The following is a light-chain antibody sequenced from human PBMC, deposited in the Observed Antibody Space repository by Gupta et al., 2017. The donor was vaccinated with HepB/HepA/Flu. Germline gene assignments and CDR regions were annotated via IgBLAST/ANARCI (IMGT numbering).Light chain of an antibody. Sequence: QSVLTQPPSASVTPGQTVTISCSGSSSNIGINYVYWYQHVPGMAPNLLVYRDNQRPSGVPDRFSGSKSGASASLAISGLRFEDDGDYYCAAWDDSLSGILFGGGTKLTVL. CDR1: SSNIGINY. J-gene: IGLJ2*01. CDR3: AAWDDSLSGIL. CDR2: RDN. V-gene: IGLV1-47*01.